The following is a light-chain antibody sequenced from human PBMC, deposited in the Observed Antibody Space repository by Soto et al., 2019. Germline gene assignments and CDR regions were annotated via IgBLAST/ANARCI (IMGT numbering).Light chain of an antibody. Sequence: QSVLTQPPSVSGAPGQRVTISCTGSSSNIGAGYDVHWYQQFPGTAPKLLIYGNSNRPSGVPDRFSGSKSGTSASLAITGLQAEDEADYYCATWDDNLNGVIFGGGTKLTVL. J-gene: IGLJ2*01. CDR1: SSNIGAGYD. CDR2: GNS. V-gene: IGLV1-40*01. CDR3: ATWDDNLNGVI.